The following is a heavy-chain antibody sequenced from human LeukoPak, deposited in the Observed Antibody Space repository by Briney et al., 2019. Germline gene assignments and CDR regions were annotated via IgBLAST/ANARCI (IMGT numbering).Heavy chain of an antibody. CDR3: ARAYSSGWYGVEFFDY. V-gene: IGHV4-39*01. Sequence: LETLSLTCTVSGGSISSYYWGWIRQPPGKGLEWIGSIYYSGSTYYNPSLKSRVTISVDTSKNQLSLKLSSVTAADTAVYYCARAYSSGWYGVEFFDYWGQGTLVTVSS. J-gene: IGHJ4*02. D-gene: IGHD6-19*01. CDR1: GGSISSYY. CDR2: IYYSGST.